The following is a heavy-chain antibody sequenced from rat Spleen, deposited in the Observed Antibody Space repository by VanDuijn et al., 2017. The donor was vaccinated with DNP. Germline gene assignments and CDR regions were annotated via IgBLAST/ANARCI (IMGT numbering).Heavy chain of an antibody. CDR3: ALMDGAFDY. Sequence: EVKLVESGGGLVQPGRSLKLSCVASGFIFSNYWMGWVRQAPGKGLEWIGEINKDSSTIKYIPSLKDRFTISRDNAQNTLYLQMSKLGSEDTAIYYCALMDGAFDYWGQGVMVTVSS. CDR2: INKDSSTI. V-gene: IGHV4-2*01. CDR1: GFIFSNYW. J-gene: IGHJ2*01. D-gene: IGHD1-12*02.